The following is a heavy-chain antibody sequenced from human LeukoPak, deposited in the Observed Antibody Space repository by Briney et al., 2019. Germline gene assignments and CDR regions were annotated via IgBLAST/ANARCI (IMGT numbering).Heavy chain of an antibody. J-gene: IGHJ4*02. D-gene: IGHD6-19*01. CDR2: INAGNGNT. Sequence: ASVKVSCKASGYTFTSYAMPWVRQAPGQRLEWMGWINAGNGNTKYSQKFQGRVTITRDTSASTAYMEPSSLRSEDTAVYYCARAEYSDELGSGWSTYFDYWGQGTLVTVSS. CDR3: ARAEYSDELGSGWSTYFDY. CDR1: GYTFTSYA. V-gene: IGHV1-3*01.